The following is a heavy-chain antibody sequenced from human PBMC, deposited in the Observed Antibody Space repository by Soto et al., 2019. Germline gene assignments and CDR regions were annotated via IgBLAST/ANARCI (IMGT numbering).Heavy chain of an antibody. CDR3: ARGGPELATIGSFDY. Sequence: ASVKVSCKASGYTFTNYYMHWVRQAPGQGLEWIGRIIPSGGSTHYAQKFQDRVIMTRDTSTNTVYMELNSLRSEDSAVYYCARGGPELATIGSFDYWGQGTLVTVYS. CDR2: IIPSGGST. J-gene: IGHJ4*02. D-gene: IGHD5-12*01. CDR1: GYTFTNYY. V-gene: IGHV1-46*01.